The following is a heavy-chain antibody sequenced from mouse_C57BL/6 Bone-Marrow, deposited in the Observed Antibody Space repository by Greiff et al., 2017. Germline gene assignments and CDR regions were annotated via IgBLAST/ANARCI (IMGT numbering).Heavy chain of an antibody. D-gene: IGHD4-1*01. CDR2: ISDGGSYT. CDR1: GFTFSSYA. J-gene: IGHJ4*01. CDR3: ARDPWDNAMDY. V-gene: IGHV5-4*01. Sequence: EVQGVESGGGLVKPGGSLKLSCAASGFTFSSYAMSWVRQTPEKRLEWVATISDGGSYTYYPDNVKGRFTISRDNAKNNLYLQMSHLKSEDTAMYYCARDPWDNAMDYWGQGTSVTVSS.